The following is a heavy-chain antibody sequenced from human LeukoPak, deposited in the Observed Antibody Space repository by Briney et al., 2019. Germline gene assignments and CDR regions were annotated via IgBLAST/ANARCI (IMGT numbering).Heavy chain of an antibody. CDR2: SYSGGST. CDR1: AFSDKSNY. J-gene: IGHJ4*02. Sequence: GGSLRLSCVASAFSDKSNYMSWVRQAPGKGLEWFSVSYSGGSTYYEDSVKGRFTVSSDVSKNTLYLQMNNLRGEDTAVYYCASRHCSGENCYAGPLDFWGQGIQVTVSS. D-gene: IGHD2-8*02. V-gene: IGHV3-53*01. CDR3: ASRHCSGENCYAGPLDF.